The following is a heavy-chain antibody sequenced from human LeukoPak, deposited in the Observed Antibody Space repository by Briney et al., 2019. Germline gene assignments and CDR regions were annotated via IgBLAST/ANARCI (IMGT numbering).Heavy chain of an antibody. CDR3: ARDLKTRAFDY. Sequence: PGGSLRLSCAASGFTVSSNYMSWVRQAPGEGLEWVSVIYSGGSTYYADSVKGRFTISRDNSKNTLYLQMNSLRAEDTAVYYCARDLKTRAFDYWGQGTLVTVSS. V-gene: IGHV3-66*02. J-gene: IGHJ4*02. CDR1: GFTVSSNY. CDR2: IYSGGST.